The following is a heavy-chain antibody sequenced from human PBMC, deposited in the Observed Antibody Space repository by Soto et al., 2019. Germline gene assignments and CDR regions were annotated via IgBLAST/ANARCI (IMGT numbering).Heavy chain of an antibody. CDR3: ARMGGSLLDS. CDR2: IIPIFGST. V-gene: IGHV1-69*06. Sequence: QVQLVQSGAEVKKPGSSVKVSCKASGGTFSSYAITWVRQAPGQGLDWMGEIIPIFGSTNFAQKFQGRVTITADKSTTTSYMELSSLTSEDTAVYYCARMGGSLLDSWDQGALVTVSS. J-gene: IGHJ5*01. D-gene: IGHD1-26*01. CDR1: GGTFSSYA.